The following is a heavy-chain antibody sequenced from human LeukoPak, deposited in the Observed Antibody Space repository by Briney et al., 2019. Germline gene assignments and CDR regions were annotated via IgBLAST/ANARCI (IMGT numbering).Heavy chain of an antibody. D-gene: IGHD5-12*01. CDR2: INPNSGGT. J-gene: IGHJ4*02. V-gene: IGHV1-2*02. CDR3: ARDRGIVATIITNYFDY. CDR1: GYTFSGYY. Sequence: GASVKVCCKASGYTFSGYYMQWVRQAPGQGREWRGGINPNSGGTNYAQKFQGRVTMTRDTSISTAYMELSRLRSDDTAVYYCARDRGIVATIITNYFDYWGQGTLVTVSS.